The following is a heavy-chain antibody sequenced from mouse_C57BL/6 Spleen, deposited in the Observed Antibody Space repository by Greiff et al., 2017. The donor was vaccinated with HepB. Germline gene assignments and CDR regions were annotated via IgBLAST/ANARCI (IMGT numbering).Heavy chain of an antibody. V-gene: IGHV1-82*01. CDR2: IYPGDGDT. Sequence: QVQLQQSGPELVKPGASVKISCKASGYAFSSSWMNWVKQRPGKGLEWIGRIYPGDGDTNYNGKFKGKATLTADKSSSTAYMQLSSLTSEDSAVYFCARVSPYGSNYYWYFDVWGTGTTVTVSS. D-gene: IGHD1-1*01. CDR1: GYAFSSSW. J-gene: IGHJ1*03. CDR3: ARVSPYGSNYYWYFDV.